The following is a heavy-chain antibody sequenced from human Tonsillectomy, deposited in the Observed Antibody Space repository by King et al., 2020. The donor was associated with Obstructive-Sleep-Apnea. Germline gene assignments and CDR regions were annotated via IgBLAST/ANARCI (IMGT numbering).Heavy chain of an antibody. Sequence: VQLVESGGGLVQPGGSLRLSCAASGFTFSSYAMSWVRQAPGKGLEWVSAISGSGGSTYYADSVKGRFTISRDNSENTLYLQMNSLRAEDTAVYYCAKDNPTNELLTIFGVVLRGLDYWGQGTLVTVSS. J-gene: IGHJ4*02. D-gene: IGHD3-3*01. CDR1: GFTFSSYA. V-gene: IGHV3-23*04. CDR3: AKDNPTNELLTIFGVVLRGLDY. CDR2: ISGSGGST.